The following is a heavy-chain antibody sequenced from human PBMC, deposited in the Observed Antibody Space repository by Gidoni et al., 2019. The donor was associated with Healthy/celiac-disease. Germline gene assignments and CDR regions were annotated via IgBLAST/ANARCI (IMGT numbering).Heavy chain of an antibody. CDR1: GGSFSGYY. CDR2: INHSGST. CDR3: ARGQLSRWLQFVY. Sequence: QVQLQQWGAGLLKPSETLSLTCAVYGGSFSGYYWSWIRQPPGKGLEWIGEINHSGSTNYNPSLKSRVTISVDTSKNQFSLKLSSVTAADTAVYYCARGQLSRWLQFVYWGQGTLVTVSS. V-gene: IGHV4-34*01. D-gene: IGHD5-12*01. J-gene: IGHJ4*02.